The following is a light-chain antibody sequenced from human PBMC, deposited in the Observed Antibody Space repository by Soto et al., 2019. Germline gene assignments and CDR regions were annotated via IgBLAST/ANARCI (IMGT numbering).Light chain of an antibody. CDR1: RTVHSN. Sequence: EIVMTQSPATVSVSPGDRVTLSCRASRTVHSNVAWYQHKPGQAPRLLIYGASFRATGMPARFSGSGSGTEFSLTISSLHSEDVAVYYCQQYNNWPRTFGQGTKVDIK. J-gene: IGKJ1*01. CDR3: QQYNNWPRT. V-gene: IGKV3-15*01. CDR2: GAS.